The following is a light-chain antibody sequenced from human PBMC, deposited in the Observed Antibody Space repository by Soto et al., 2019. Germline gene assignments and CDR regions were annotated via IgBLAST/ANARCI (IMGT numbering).Light chain of an antibody. CDR3: KQRSNWPIT. V-gene: IGKV3-11*01. J-gene: IGKJ5*01. CDR2: DAS. CDR1: QSVSSY. Sequence: EIVLTQSPATLSLSPGERATLSCRASQSVSSYLAWYQQKTGQAPRLLIYDASNRATGIPARFSGSGSGTDFTLTISSLDPEDFAVYYCKQRSNWPITCGQGTRL.